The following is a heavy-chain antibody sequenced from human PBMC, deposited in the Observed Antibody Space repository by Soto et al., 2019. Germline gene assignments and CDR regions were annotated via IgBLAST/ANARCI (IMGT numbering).Heavy chain of an antibody. CDR3: AKVGPSYYYGMDV. CDR2: ISGSGRTI. Sequence: GGSLRLSCAASGLDFSSEVMCWVRQAPGKGLEWVSSISGSGRTIYHADSMRGRFAISRDNSKNSLYLPLNNLRVDDTAVYYCAKVGPSYYYGMDVWGQGTTVTVSS. CDR1: GLDFSSEV. J-gene: IGHJ6*02. D-gene: IGHD1-26*01. V-gene: IGHV3-23*01.